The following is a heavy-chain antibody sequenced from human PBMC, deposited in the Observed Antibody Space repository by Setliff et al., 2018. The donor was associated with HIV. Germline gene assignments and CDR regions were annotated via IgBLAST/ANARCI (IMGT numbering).Heavy chain of an antibody. CDR1: GDSINTHY. D-gene: IGHD1-26*01. V-gene: IGHV4-59*11. CDR2: ISHSGNT. CDR3: ARSTVGAGASFP. Sequence: PSETLSLTCTVSGDSINTHYWSWIRKPPGKGLEWIGCISHSGNTNFNPSLNSRVTISLDTSKNQFSLRLTSLPAADTAIYYCARSTVGAGASFPWGRGILVTVSS. J-gene: IGHJ5*02.